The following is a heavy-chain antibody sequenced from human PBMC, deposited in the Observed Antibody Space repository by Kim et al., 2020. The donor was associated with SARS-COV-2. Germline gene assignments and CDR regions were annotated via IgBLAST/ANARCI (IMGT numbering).Heavy chain of an antibody. Sequence: SQTLSLTCAISGDSVSSNSAAWNWIRQSPSRGLEWLGRTYYRSKWYNDYAVSVKSRITINPDTSKNQFSLQLNSVTPEDTAVYYCASCILGPRRIRGPYCYYGMDVWGQGTTVTVSS. J-gene: IGHJ6*02. D-gene: IGHD5-18*01. CDR3: ASCILGPRRIRGPYCYYGMDV. CDR2: TYYRSKWYN. CDR1: GDSVSSNSAA. V-gene: IGHV6-1*01.